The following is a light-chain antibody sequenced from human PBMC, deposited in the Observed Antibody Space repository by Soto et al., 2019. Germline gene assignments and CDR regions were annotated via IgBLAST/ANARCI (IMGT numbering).Light chain of an antibody. CDR3: CSYAGSYPLYV. Sequence: QSVLTQPRSVSGSPGQSVTISCTGTSSDVGGSNYVSWYQQHPGKAPKLMIYDVSKRPSGVPNRFSGSKSGNTASLTIPGLQAEDEADYYCCSYAGSYPLYVFGTGTKVTVL. V-gene: IGLV2-11*01. CDR2: DVS. CDR1: SSDVGGSNY. J-gene: IGLJ1*01.